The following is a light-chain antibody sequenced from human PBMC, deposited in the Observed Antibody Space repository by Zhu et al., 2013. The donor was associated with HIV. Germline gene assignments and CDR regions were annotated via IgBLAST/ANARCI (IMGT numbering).Light chain of an antibody. CDR3: QQFNIFPIT. CDR2: KAS. CDR1: QNINDW. V-gene: IGKV1-5*03. J-gene: IGKJ4*01. Sequence: DIQMTQSPSTLSASVGDRVTIACRASQNINDWLAWYQQKPGQAPNLLIYKASILQSGVPSRFSGSGSGAEFTLTISTLQPEDFATYYCQQFNIFPITFGRRDQGGGSN.